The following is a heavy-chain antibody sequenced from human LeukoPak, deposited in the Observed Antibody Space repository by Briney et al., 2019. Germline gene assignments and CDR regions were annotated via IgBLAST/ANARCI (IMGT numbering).Heavy chain of an antibody. CDR3: ARTRYGSGTCYFDY. D-gene: IGHD3-10*01. J-gene: IGHJ4*02. V-gene: IGHV2-70*04. CDR1: GSSLSSGRMR. Sequence: SGPALVKPTQTLTLTCTLSGSSLSSGRMRVSWIRQPPGKALEWLARIDWDDDRFYSTSLKTRLTISKDTSKNQVVLTMTNMDPVDTATYYCARTRYGSGTCYFDYWGQGTLVTVSS. CDR2: IDWDDDR.